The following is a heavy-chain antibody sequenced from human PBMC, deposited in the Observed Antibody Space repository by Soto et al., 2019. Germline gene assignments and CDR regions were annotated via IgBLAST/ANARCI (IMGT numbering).Heavy chain of an antibody. CDR3: AIADGWYYFDY. CDR1: GGSSTTYY. D-gene: IGHD6-19*01. CDR2: RYYSGST. V-gene: IGHV4-59*08. Sequence: SETLSLTCTFSGGSSTTYYWSWIRQFPGKGLEWTGYRYYSGSTSYNPSLESRVTILVDTSKKKFSLELKSVIAADTAVYYCAIADGWYYFDYWGQGVQVTVSS. J-gene: IGHJ4*02.